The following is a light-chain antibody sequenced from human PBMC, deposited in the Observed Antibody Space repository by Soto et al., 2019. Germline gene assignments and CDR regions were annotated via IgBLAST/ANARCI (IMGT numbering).Light chain of an antibody. Sequence: IQMTQSPSTLSGSVGDRVTITCRASQTISSWLAWYQQKPGKAPKLLIYKASTLKSGVPSRFSGSGSGTEFTLTISSLQPDDFAVYYCQQYNNWPQWTFGQGTKVDIK. CDR3: QQYNNWPQWT. J-gene: IGKJ1*01. CDR2: KAS. CDR1: QTISSW. V-gene: IGKV1-5*03.